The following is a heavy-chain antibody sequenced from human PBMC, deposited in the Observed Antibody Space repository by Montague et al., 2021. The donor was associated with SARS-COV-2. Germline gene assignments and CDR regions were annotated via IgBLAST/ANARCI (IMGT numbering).Heavy chain of an antibody. J-gene: IGHJ6*02. Sequence: SETLSLTCTVSGGSITSSAYSRSWIRQPPGMGLNWIGYISRSGATNYNPPIKIRVIISLDTSKSQFSLRLISVTAADTAIYYCARTSCGSRYFYGVDVWGQGATVTVSS. CDR3: ARTSCGSRYFYGVDV. D-gene: IGHD3-10*01. V-gene: IGHV4-61*08. CDR1: GGSITSSAYS. CDR2: ISRSGAT.